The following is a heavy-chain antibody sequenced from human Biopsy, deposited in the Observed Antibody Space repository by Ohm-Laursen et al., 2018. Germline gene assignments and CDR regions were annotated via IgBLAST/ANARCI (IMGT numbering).Heavy chain of an antibody. D-gene: IGHD4-17*01. CDR3: AGEKNDYGVHYYLDY. J-gene: IGHJ4*02. V-gene: IGHV4-4*07. CDR1: GAFMNNYY. Sequence: SDTLSLTCTVSGAFMNNYYWTWIRQPAGKGLEWIGRVHPGGTTNYNPSLESRLTLSGDTSKNQFSLQLNSVTAADTAIYYCAGEKNDYGVHYYLDYWGQGTLVTVSS. CDR2: VHPGGTT.